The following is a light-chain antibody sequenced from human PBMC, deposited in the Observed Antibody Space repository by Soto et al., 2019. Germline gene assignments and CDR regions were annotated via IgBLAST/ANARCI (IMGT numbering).Light chain of an antibody. Sequence: IVLTEAPGTRSRSPGERATLSSRASQSVSNNYLAWYQQKPGQAPRLLIYGASNRATGIPDRFSGSASGTDFTLTISRLEPEDFAVYYCQQYGSSGTFGQGTKVDSK. J-gene: IGKJ1*01. CDR3: QQYGSSGT. CDR2: GAS. CDR1: QSVSNNY. V-gene: IGKV3-20*01.